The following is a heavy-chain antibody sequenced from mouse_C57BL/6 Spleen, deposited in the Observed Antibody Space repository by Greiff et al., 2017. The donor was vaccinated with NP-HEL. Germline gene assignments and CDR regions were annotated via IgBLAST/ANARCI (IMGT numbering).Heavy chain of an antibody. CDR2: IYPGDGDT. CDR3: ANPTAQALEAMDY. CDR1: GYAFSSYW. Sequence: QVQLQQSGAELVKPGASVKISCKASGYAFSSYWMNWVKQRPGKGLEWIGQIYPGDGDTNYNGKFKGKATLTADKSSSTAYMQLSSLTSEDSAVYFCANPTAQALEAMDYWGQGTSVTVSS. V-gene: IGHV1-80*01. D-gene: IGHD3-2*02. J-gene: IGHJ4*01.